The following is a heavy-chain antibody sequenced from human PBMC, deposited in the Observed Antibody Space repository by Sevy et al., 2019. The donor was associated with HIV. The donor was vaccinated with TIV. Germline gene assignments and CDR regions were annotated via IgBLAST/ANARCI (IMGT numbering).Heavy chain of an antibody. CDR2: TRNKANSYTT. CDR1: GFTFSDHY. J-gene: IGHJ6*02. CDR3: ARESCSSTSCYTPNYYYYYGMDV. D-gene: IGHD2-2*02. V-gene: IGHV3-72*01. Sequence: GGSLRLSCAASGFTFSDHYMDWVRQAPGKGLEWVGRTRNKANSYTTEYAASVKGRFTISRDDSKNSLYLQMNSLKTEETAVYYCARESCSSTSCYTPNYYYYYGMDVWGQGTTVTVSS.